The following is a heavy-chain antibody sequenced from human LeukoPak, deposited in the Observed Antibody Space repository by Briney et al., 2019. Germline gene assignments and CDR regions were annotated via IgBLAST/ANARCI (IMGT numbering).Heavy chain of an antibody. Sequence: ASVKVSCKASGYTFTGYYMHWVRQAPGQGLEWMGWISAYNGNTNYAQKLQGRVTMTTDTSTSTAYMELRSLRSDDTAVYYCARASVATVTTGDYWGQGTLVTVSS. J-gene: IGHJ4*02. CDR1: GYTFTGYY. CDR2: ISAYNGNT. V-gene: IGHV1-18*04. D-gene: IGHD4-11*01. CDR3: ARASVATVTTGDY.